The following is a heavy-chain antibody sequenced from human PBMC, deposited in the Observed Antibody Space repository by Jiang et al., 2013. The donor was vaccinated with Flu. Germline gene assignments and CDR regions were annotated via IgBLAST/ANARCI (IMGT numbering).Heavy chain of an antibody. CDR3: ARGYHSDY. V-gene: IGHV1-3*04. J-gene: IGHJ4*02. Sequence: GAEVKKPGASVKVSCKASGYIFTTYGVHWVRQAPGQRLEWMGWINTGNGNTKYSQKFQGRVTINRDTSASTAYMELSSLKSEDTAIYYCARGYHSDYWGQGTLVTVS. CDR1: GYIFTTYG. D-gene: IGHD3-22*01. CDR2: INTGNGNT.